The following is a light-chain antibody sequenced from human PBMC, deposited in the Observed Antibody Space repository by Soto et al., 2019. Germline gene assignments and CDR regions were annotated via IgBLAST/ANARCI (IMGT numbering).Light chain of an antibody. J-gene: IGKJ1*01. CDR2: AAS. CDR1: QAISTW. CDR3: QQANSFPRT. V-gene: IGKV1D-12*01. Sequence: DIQMTQSPSSVSASVGDRVTITCRASQAISTWLAWYQQKPGKAPKLLIYAASNLQTGVPSRFSRSVSGTDLTLTISSLQPEDFATDYCQQANSFPRTFGQGTKVEGK.